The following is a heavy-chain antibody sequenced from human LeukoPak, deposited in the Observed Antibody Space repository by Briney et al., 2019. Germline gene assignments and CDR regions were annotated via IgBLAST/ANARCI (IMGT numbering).Heavy chain of an antibody. V-gene: IGHV1-58*02. J-gene: IGHJ3*02. D-gene: IGHD5-12*01. CDR3: AAGTPNIVAHDAFDI. CDR2: IVVGGGNT. CDR1: GFTFTSSA. Sequence: SVKVSCKASGFTFTSSAMQWVRQARGQRLEWIGWIVVGGGNTNYAQKFQERVTITRDMSTSTAYMELSSLRSEDTAVYYCAAGTPNIVAHDAFDIWGQGTMVTVSS.